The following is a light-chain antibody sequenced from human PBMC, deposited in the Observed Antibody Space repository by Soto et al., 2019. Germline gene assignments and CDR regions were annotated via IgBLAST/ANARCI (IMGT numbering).Light chain of an antibody. CDR3: HQRTNGIT. Sequence: EFVLTQSPGTLSLSPGERATLSCRASQTVRNNYLAWYQQKPGQPPRLLIHDTSNRAIGIPARFSGSGSGTDFTLTISSLEPEDFAVYYCHQRTNGITFGQGTRLENK. J-gene: IGKJ5*01. CDR2: DTS. V-gene: IGKV3D-11*02. CDR1: QTVRNNY.